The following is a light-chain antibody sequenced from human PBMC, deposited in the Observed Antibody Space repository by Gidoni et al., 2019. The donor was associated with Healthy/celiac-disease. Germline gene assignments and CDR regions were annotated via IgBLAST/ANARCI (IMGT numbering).Light chain of an antibody. V-gene: IGKV3-20*01. CDR3: RQYGSSPPIT. CDR2: GAS. J-gene: IGKJ5*01. Sequence: EIVLTQSPGTLSLSPGERATLSCRASQSVSSSYLAWYQKKRRQPPRLLIYGASSRTTGIPDRFSGSGSGTNFSLTISRLEPEDFAVYYCRQYGSSPPITFGQGTRLEIK. CDR1: QSVSSSY.